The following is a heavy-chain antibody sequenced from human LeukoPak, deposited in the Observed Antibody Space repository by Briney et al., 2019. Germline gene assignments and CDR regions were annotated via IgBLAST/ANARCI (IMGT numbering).Heavy chain of an antibody. D-gene: IGHD3-10*01. Sequence: GGSLRLSCAASGFTFSSHWMSWVRQASGKGLEWVASINQDGSEKYSVDSVKGRFTISRDNAKNSLYLQMNSLRAEDTAVYYCARDHVVRGVVWDYWGQGTLVTVSS. V-gene: IGHV3-7*05. CDR1: GFTFSSHW. CDR3: ARDHVVRGVVWDY. CDR2: INQDGSEK. J-gene: IGHJ4*02.